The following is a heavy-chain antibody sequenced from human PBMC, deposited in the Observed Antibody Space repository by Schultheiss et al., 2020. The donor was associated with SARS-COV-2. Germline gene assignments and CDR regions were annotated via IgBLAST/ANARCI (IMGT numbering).Heavy chain of an antibody. CDR1: GFTFSSYE. J-gene: IGHJ6*03. CDR3: ARWDSSGYYYYYYMDV. D-gene: IGHD3-22*01. V-gene: IGHV3-48*03. CDR2: ISSSGSTI. Sequence: GESMKISCAASGFTFSSYEMNWVRQAPGKGLEWVSYISSSGSTIYYADSVKGRFTISRDNAKNSLYLQMNSLRAEDTAVYYCARWDSSGYYYYYYMDVWGKGTTVTVSS.